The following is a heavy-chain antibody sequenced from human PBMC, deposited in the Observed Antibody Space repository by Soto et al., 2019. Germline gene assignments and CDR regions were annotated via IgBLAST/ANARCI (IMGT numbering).Heavy chain of an antibody. J-gene: IGHJ4*02. Sequence: HPGGSLRLSCAASGFTFSSYAMSWVRQAPGKGLEWVAVISYDGSNKYYADSVKGRFTISRDNSKNTLYLQMNSLRAEDTAVYYCARDRGDVVVVITTAVFDYWGQGTLVTVSS. CDR3: ARDRGDVVVVITTAVFDY. CDR1: GFTFSSYA. D-gene: IGHD3-22*01. CDR2: ISYDGSNK. V-gene: IGHV3-30-3*01.